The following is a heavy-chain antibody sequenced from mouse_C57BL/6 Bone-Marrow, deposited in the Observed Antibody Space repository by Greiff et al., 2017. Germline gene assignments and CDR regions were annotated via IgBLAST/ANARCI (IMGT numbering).Heavy chain of an antibody. Sequence: QVQLKESGAELAKPGASVKLSCKASGYTFTSYWMHWVKQRPGQGLEWIGYINPSSGYTKYTQKFKDQATLTADKSDSTAYMQLSSLNSEDSAVYYCARWDWDPSYWYFDVWGTGTTVTVSS. CDR3: ARWDWDPSYWYFDV. CDR1: GYTFTSYW. D-gene: IGHD4-1*01. CDR2: INPSSGYT. J-gene: IGHJ1*03. V-gene: IGHV1-7*01.